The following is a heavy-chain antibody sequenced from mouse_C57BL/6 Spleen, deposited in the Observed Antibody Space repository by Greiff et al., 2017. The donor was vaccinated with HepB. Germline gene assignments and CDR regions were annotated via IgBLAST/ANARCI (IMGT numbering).Heavy chain of an antibody. CDR1: GYTFTSYW. CDR3: ARSRELGSWMVKGYFDV. V-gene: IGHV1-64*01. J-gene: IGHJ1*03. CDR2: IHPNSGST. Sequence: QVQLQQPGAELVKPGASVKLSCKASGYTFTSYWMHWVKQRPGQGLEWIGMIHPNSGSTNYNEKFKSKATLTVDKSSSTGYMQLSSLTSEDSAVYYCARSRELGSWMVKGYFDVWGTGTTVTVSS. D-gene: IGHD2-3*01.